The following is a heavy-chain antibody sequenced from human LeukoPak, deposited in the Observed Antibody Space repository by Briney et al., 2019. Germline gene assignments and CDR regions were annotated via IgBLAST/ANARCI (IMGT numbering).Heavy chain of an antibody. CDR3: ARDDTGIAAAGGLY. Sequence: PSETLSLTCTVSGGSISSYYWSWIRQPPGKGLEWIGYIYYSGSTNYNPSLKSRVTISVDTSKNQFSLKLSSVTAADTAVYYCARDDTGIAAAGGLYWGQGTLVTVSS. D-gene: IGHD6-13*01. J-gene: IGHJ4*02. V-gene: IGHV4-59*12. CDR2: IYYSGST. CDR1: GGSISSYY.